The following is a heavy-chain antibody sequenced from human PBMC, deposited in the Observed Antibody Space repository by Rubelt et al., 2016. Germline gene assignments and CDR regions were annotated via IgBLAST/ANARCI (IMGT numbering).Heavy chain of an antibody. Sequence: TFSSYAISWVRQAPGQGLEWMGGIIPNFGTANYAQKFQGRVTMTRNTSISTAYMELSSLRSEDTAVYYCARIPTLQTDVWGQGTTVTVSS. CDR2: IIPNFGTA. CDR3: ARIPTLQTDV. CDR1: TFSSYA. V-gene: IGHV1-69*05. J-gene: IGHJ6*02. D-gene: IGHD4-11*01.